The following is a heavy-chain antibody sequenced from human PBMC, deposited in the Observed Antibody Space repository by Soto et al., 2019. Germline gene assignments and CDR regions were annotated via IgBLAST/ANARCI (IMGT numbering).Heavy chain of an antibody. D-gene: IGHD2-21*01. V-gene: IGHV5-10-1*01. CDR1: GYRFAAYW. CDR3: ARQIYDVECGPNFESYFDA. J-gene: IGHJ4*02. CDR2: IDPSDSQT. Sequence: LKLSGKGSGYRFAAYWITWVRQMPGTGLEWMGRIDPSDSQTYYSPSFRGHITISAAKSITTVFLQWSSLRASDTAMYYCARQIYDVECGPNFESYFDARGKRAPITVSS.